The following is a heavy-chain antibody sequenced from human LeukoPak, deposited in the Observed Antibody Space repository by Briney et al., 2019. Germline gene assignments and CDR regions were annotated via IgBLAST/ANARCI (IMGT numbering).Heavy chain of an antibody. CDR2: ISGSGGST. V-gene: IGHV3-23*01. D-gene: IGHD3-10*01. J-gene: IGHJ4*02. Sequence: PGGSLRLSCAASGFTFSSYAMSWVRQAPGKGLEWVSGISGSGGSTYYADSVKGRFTISRDNSKNTLYLQMNSLRAEDTAVYYCAKDQTKYGSGSFDYWGQGTLVTVSS. CDR1: GFTFSSYA. CDR3: AKDQTKYGSGSFDY.